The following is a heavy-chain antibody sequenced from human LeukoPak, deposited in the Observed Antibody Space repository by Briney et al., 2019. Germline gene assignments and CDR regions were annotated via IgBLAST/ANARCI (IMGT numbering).Heavy chain of an antibody. CDR3: ARQDIVFTPGMLDY. J-gene: IGHJ4*02. D-gene: IGHD5/OR15-5a*01. Sequence: PSETLSLTCTVSGGSISSSSYYWGWIRQPPGKGLEWIGSIYYSGSTYYNPSLKSRVTISVDTSKNQFSLKLSSVTAADTAVYYCARQDIVFTPGMLDYWGQGTLVTVSS. CDR2: IYYSGST. V-gene: IGHV4-39*07. CDR1: GGSISSSSYY.